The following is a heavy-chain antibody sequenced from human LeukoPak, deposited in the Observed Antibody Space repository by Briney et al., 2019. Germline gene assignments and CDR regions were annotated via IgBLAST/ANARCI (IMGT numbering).Heavy chain of an antibody. J-gene: IGHJ4*02. D-gene: IGHD3-22*01. V-gene: IGHV3-48*03. CDR3: ARVGYYYDSSGYHYGMDY. CDR2: ISSSGSTI. Sequence: HAGGSLRLSCAASGFTFSGYEMNWVRQAPGKGLEWVSYISSSGSTIYYADSVKGRFTISRDNAKNSLYLQMNSLRAEDTAVYYCARVGYYYDSSGYHYGMDYWGQGTLVTVSS. CDR1: GFTFSGYE.